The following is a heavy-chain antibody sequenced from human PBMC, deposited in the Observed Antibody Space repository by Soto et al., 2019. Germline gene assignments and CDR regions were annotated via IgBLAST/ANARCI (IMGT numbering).Heavy chain of an antibody. CDR3: ARRLYGDYDY. V-gene: IGHV1-18*01. J-gene: IGHJ4*02. Sequence: QAQLVQSGAEVKEPGASVKVSCKASGYSFTTSGITCVRQAPGQGLDWMGWISTYNGNTNYAQKLQDRVTLTTDTSTSTAYMELRSLRSDDTAVYYCARRLYGDYDYWGKGTLVTVSS. CDR1: GYSFTTSG. CDR2: ISTYNGNT. D-gene: IGHD4-17*01.